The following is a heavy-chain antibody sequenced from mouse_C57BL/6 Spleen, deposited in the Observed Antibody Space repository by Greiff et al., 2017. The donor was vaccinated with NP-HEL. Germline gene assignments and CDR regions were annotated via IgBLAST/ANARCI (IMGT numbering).Heavy chain of an antibody. CDR2: IDPSDSET. CDR1: GYTFTSYW. Sequence: QVQLQQPGAELVRPGSSVQLSCKASGYTFTSYWLHWVKQRPIQGLEWIGNIDPSDSETHYNQKFKDKATLTVDKSSSTAYMQLSSLTSEDSAVYYCARGGSPVYYDYEGYWGQGTTLTGSS. V-gene: IGHV1-52*01. CDR3: ARGGSPVYYDYEGY. D-gene: IGHD2-4*01. J-gene: IGHJ2*01.